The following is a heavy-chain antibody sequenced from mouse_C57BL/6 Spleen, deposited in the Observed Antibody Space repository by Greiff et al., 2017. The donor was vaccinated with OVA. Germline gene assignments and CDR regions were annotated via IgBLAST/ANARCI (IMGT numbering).Heavy chain of an antibody. V-gene: IGHV3-6*01. CDR1: GYSITSGYY. Sequence: EVKLMESGPGLVKPSQSLSLTCSVTGYSITSGYYWNWIRQFPGNKLEWMGYISYDGSNNYNPSLKNRISITRDTSKNQFFLKLNSVTTEDTATYYCARDGDYDYAMDYWGQGTSGTVSS. J-gene: IGHJ4*01. CDR2: ISYDGSN. D-gene: IGHD2-4*01. CDR3: ARDGDYDYAMDY.